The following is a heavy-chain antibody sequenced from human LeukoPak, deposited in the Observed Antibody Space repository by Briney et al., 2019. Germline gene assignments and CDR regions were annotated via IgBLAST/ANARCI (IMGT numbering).Heavy chain of an antibody. CDR2: ISYDGSNK. CDR1: GFTFSSYG. J-gene: IGHJ3*02. Sequence: GRSLRLSCAASGFTFSSYGMHWVRQAPGKGLEWVAVISYDGSNKYYADSVKGRFTISRDNSKNTLYLQMNSLRAEDTAVYYCAKDQWVTTVRGVILAFDIWGQGTMVTVSS. CDR3: AKDQWVTTVRGVILAFDI. D-gene: IGHD3-10*01. V-gene: IGHV3-30*18.